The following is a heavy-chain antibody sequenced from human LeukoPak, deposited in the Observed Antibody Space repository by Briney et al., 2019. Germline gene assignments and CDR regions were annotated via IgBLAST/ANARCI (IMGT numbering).Heavy chain of an antibody. CDR2: IYYSGST. D-gene: IGHD3-22*01. CDR1: GGSISSGDYY. Sequence: SRTLSLTCTVSGGSISSGDYYWSWIGQPPGKGLEWIGYIYYSGSTYYNPSLKSRVTISVDTSKNQFSLKLSSVTAADTAVYYCARDPFPHAINYYDSSGYPWGQGTLVTVSS. J-gene: IGHJ5*02. V-gene: IGHV4-30-4*08. CDR3: ARDPFPHAINYYDSSGYP.